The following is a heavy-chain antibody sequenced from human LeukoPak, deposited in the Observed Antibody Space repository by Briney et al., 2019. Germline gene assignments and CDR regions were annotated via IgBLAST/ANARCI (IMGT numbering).Heavy chain of an antibody. Sequence: PGGSLRLSCAASGFTFASYAMSWARQAPGKGLEWVAGIGGRDTVGREGSIYYADSVKGRFSISRDNSKNTLYLQMNSLRVGDTAENSWAKSNIVGWWAALKKWGQGTLVTVS. V-gene: IGHV3-23*01. CDR2: IGGRDTVGREGSI. CDR3: AKSNIVGWWAALKK. D-gene: IGHD2-21*01. CDR1: GFTFASYA. J-gene: IGHJ4*02.